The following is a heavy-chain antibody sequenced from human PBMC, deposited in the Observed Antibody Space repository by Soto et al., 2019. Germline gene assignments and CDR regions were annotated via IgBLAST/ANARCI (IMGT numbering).Heavy chain of an antibody. V-gene: IGHV4-59*08. J-gene: IGHJ4*02. CDR1: GGSLSSYY. CDR3: ARRDSSSFDY. Sequence: QVQLQESGPGLVKPSETLSLTCTVSGGSLSSYYWSWIRQPPGKGLEWIGYIYYSGSTNYNPSLKSRVTISVDTSKNQFSLKLSSGTAADTAVYYCARRDSSSFDYWGQGTLVTVSS. CDR2: IYYSGST. D-gene: IGHD6-13*01.